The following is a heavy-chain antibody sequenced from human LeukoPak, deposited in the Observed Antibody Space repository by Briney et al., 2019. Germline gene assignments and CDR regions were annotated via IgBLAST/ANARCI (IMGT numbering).Heavy chain of an antibody. CDR1: GGSFSGYY. CDR2: INHSGST. J-gene: IGHJ4*02. Sequence: PSETLSLTCAVYGGSFSGYYWSWIRQPPGKGLEWTGEINHSGSTNYNPSLKSRVTISVDTSKNQFSLKLSSVTAAGTAVYYCARESRAAVAGFDYWGQGTLVTVSS. CDR3: ARESRAAVAGFDY. V-gene: IGHV4-34*01. D-gene: IGHD6-19*01.